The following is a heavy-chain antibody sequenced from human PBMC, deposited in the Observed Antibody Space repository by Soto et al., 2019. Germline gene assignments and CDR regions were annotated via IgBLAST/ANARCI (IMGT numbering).Heavy chain of an antibody. CDR1: GFTFSSYG. D-gene: IGHD2-15*01. Sequence: GGSLRLSCAASGFTFSSYGMHWVRQAPGKGLEWVAVISYDGSNKYYADSVKGRFTISRDNSKNTLYLQMNSLSAEDTAVYYCAKDSGNPRIWYYYYYGMDVWGQGTTVTVSS. V-gene: IGHV3-30*18. CDR3: AKDSGNPRIWYYYYYGMDV. J-gene: IGHJ6*02. CDR2: ISYDGSNK.